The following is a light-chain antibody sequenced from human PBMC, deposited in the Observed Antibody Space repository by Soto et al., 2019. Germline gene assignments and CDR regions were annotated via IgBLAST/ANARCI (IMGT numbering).Light chain of an antibody. V-gene: IGKV1-9*01. CDR1: QGLSSS. Sequence: DIQLTQTPSFLSASVGDRVTITCRASQGLSSSLAWYQQKPGKAPKLLSYAASTVQSGIPSRFSGSGSGTEVILTISSLQPEDFATYYCQQLNRYPLTFGGGTKVEIK. CDR2: AAS. J-gene: IGKJ4*01. CDR3: QQLNRYPLT.